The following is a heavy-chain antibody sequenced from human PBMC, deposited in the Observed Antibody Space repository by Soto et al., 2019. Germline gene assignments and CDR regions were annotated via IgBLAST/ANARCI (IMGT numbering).Heavy chain of an antibody. CDR1: GYTFTTYG. CDR2: ISAYSGKT. CDR3: ARDPYLGDHQY. V-gene: IGHV1-18*01. D-gene: IGHD3-16*01. J-gene: IGHJ4*02. Sequence: QVPLVQSGGEVKKPGASVKVSCKTSGYTFTTYGISWVRQAPGQGLDWVGWISAYSGKTHYAQKFPGKVTMTTDTSTKTAYLELRSLRSDDTAVYYCARDPYLGDHQYWGQGTLVTVSS.